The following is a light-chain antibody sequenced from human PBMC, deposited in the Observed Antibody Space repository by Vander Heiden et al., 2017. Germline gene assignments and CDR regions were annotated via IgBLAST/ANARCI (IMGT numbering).Light chain of an antibody. V-gene: IGKV1-5*03. CDR1: QRISSW. CDR3: QQYNTNPWT. Sequence: DIQITYSPSTLSASVGDRVTFTCRASQRISSWLAWYQQKPGKAPKLLIYKASSLESGVPSRFSGSGSGTEFTLTVSSLQPDDFGTYYCQQYNTNPWTFGQGTKVEIK. J-gene: IGKJ1*01. CDR2: KAS.